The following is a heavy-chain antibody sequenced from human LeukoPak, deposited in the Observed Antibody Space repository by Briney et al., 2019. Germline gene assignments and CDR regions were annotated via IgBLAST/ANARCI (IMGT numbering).Heavy chain of an antibody. Sequence: PGGSLRLSCAASGFTVNSNYMSWVRQAPGKGLEGVSVIYSGGSTYYADSVKGRFTISRDNSKNTLYLQMNSLRAEDTAVYYCARDYTYYDFSFPYWGQGTLVTVSS. D-gene: IGHD3-3*01. CDR3: ARDYTYYDFSFPY. CDR2: IYSGGST. V-gene: IGHV3-66*02. CDR1: GFTVNSNY. J-gene: IGHJ4*02.